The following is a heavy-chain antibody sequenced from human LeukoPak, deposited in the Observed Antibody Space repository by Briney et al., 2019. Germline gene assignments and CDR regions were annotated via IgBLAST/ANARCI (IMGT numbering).Heavy chain of an antibody. Sequence: GGSLRLSCAASGFTVSSNCMSWVRQAPGKGLEWVSVIYSGGSTYYADSVKGRFTISRHNSKNTLYLQMNSLRAEDTAVYYCAKGGCVGTSCYRRAFDIWGQGTMVTVSS. CDR1: GFTVSSNC. J-gene: IGHJ3*02. D-gene: IGHD2-2*01. V-gene: IGHV3-53*01. CDR2: IYSGGST. CDR3: AKGGCVGTSCYRRAFDI.